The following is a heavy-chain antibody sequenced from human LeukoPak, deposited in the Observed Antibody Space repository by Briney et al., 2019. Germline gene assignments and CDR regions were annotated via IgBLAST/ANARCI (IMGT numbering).Heavy chain of an antibody. CDR1: GFTFSIYT. V-gene: IGHV3-23*01. D-gene: IGHD6-13*01. Sequence: GGSLRLSCAASGFTFSIYTMTWVRQAPGKGLEWVSDINHTDGTTNYADSVKGRFTISRDNSKNTLYLQMNSLRAEDTAVYYCAKDVDSSSQDRHWTIGYWGQGTLVTVSS. CDR2: INHTDGTT. J-gene: IGHJ4*02. CDR3: AKDVDSSSQDRHWTIGY.